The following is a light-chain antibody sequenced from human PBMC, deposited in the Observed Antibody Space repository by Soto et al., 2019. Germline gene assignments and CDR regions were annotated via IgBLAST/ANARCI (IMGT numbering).Light chain of an antibody. V-gene: IGLV2-11*01. CDR1: SSDVGAYNY. Sequence: QSALTQPRSVSGSPGQSITIACTGTSSDVGAYNYVSWYRHHPGKAPELVVYDVTKRPSGVPDRFSGSKSGNTASLTISGLQPEDEADYYCCSYGGDYKYAIFGGGTKVTVL. CDR3: CSYGGDYKYAI. CDR2: DVT. J-gene: IGLJ2*01.